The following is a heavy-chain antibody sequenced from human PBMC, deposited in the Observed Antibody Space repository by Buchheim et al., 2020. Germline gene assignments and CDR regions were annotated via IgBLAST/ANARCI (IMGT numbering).Heavy chain of an antibody. J-gene: IGHJ6*02. V-gene: IGHV1-2*06. CDR1: GYTFTGYY. Sequence: QVQLVQSGAEVKRPGASVKVSCKASGYTFTGYYMHWVRQAPGQGLEWMERINPNSGGTNYAQKFQGRVTMTRDTSISTAYMELSRLRSDDTAVYYCARGYYYGSGSYYNGISGMDVWGQGTT. CDR3: ARGYYYGSGSYYNGISGMDV. CDR2: INPNSGGT. D-gene: IGHD3-10*01.